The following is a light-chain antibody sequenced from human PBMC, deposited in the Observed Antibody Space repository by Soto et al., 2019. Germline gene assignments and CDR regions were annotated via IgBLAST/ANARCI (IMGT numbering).Light chain of an antibody. CDR1: QSVNSNY. CDR3: QQYGSSPLFT. V-gene: IGKV3-20*01. CDR2: GAS. J-gene: IGKJ3*01. Sequence: EIVLTQSPGTLSLSPGERATLSCRASQSVNSNYLAWYQQKPGRAPRLLIYGASSRATGIPDRFSGSGSGTDFTLTISRLEPEDFAVYYCQQYGSSPLFTFGPGTKVDIK.